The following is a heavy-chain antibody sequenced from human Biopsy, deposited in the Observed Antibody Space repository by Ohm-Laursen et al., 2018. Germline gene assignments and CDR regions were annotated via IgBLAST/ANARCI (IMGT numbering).Heavy chain of an antibody. D-gene: IGHD1-26*01. CDR1: GGSMTGYE. V-gene: IGHV4-59*01. J-gene: IGHJ3*02. CDR2: IYCSGGT. CDR3: ARVEAGTYDALDI. Sequence: PSETLSLTCSVSGGSMTGYEWSWIRLAPGKGLEWIGYIYCSGGTKYNPSLASRVTFSVDMSKSQFSLKLYSVTAADTAVYYCARVEAGTYDALDIWGQGTLVAVSA.